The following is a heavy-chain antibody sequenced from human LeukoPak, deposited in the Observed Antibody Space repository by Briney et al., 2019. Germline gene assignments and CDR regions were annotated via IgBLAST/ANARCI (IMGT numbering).Heavy chain of an antibody. CDR3: ASRVYGLGSFNY. V-gene: IGHV4-34*01. Sequence: SETLSLTCAVYGGSFSGYYWSWIRQPPGKGLEWIGEINHSGSTKYNPSLKSRVTISVDTSKNQFSLKVSSVTAADTAVYYCASRVYGLGSFNYWGQGTLVTVSS. CDR2: INHSGST. J-gene: IGHJ4*01. D-gene: IGHD3-10*01. CDR1: GGSFSGYY.